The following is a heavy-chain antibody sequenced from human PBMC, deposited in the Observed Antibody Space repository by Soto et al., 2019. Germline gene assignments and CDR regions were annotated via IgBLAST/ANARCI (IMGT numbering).Heavy chain of an antibody. D-gene: IGHD6-13*01. Sequence: ASVNVSCKASGGTFSSYAISWVRQAPGQGLEWMGGIIPIFGTANYAQKFQGRVTITADESTSTAYMELSSLRSEDTAVYYCARVPLIFSSSWYSEHDYWGQGTLVTVSS. J-gene: IGHJ4*02. CDR1: GGTFSSYA. CDR3: ARVPLIFSSSWYSEHDY. V-gene: IGHV1-69*13. CDR2: IIPIFGTA.